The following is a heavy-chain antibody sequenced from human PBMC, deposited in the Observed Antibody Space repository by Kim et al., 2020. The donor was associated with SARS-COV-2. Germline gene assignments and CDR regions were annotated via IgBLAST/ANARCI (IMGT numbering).Heavy chain of an antibody. J-gene: IGHJ4*02. CDR2: MYYSGYT. Sequence: SETLSLTCTVSGDSISNNNYYWGWIRQPPGKGLEWIGSMYYSGYTYYNPSLKSRITTSVDTSKKQFSLKLNSVTAADTAIYYCARHAISVTDRAGTFDFWGQVTLVTVSS. V-gene: IGHV4-39*01. D-gene: IGHD6-19*01. CDR3: ARHAISVTDRAGTFDF. CDR1: GDSISNNNYY.